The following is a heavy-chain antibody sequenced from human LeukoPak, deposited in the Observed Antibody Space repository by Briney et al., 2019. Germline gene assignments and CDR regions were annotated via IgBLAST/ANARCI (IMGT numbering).Heavy chain of an antibody. CDR1: GFTFSSYA. D-gene: IGHD2-2*01. CDR2: ISYDGSNK. V-gene: IGHV3-30*01. CDR3: ARGNVVVPAAEVYYYYYMDV. Sequence: GRSLRLSCAASGFTFSSYAMHWVRQAPGKGLEWVAVISYDGSNKYYADSVKGRFTISRDNSKNTLYLQMNSLRAEDTAVYYCARGNVVVPAAEVYYYYYMDVWGKGTTVTVSS. J-gene: IGHJ6*03.